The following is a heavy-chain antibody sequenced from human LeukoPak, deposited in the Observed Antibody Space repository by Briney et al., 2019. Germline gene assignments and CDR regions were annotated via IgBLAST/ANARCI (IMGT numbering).Heavy chain of an antibody. CDR2: ISAYNGNT. V-gene: IGHV1-18*04. CDR3: ARGLGYDYVWGSYRYRASRDRWFDP. CDR1: GYTFSSTA. D-gene: IGHD3-16*02. J-gene: IGHJ5*01. Sequence: ASVKVSCKASGYTFSSTAIHWVRQATGQGLEWMGWISAYNGNTNYAQKLQGRVTMTTDTSTSTAYMELRSLRSDDTAVYYCARGLGYDYVWGSYRYRASRDRWFDPWGQGTLVTVSS.